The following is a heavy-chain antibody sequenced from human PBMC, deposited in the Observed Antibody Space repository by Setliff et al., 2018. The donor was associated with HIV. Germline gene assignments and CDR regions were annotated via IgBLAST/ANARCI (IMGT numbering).Heavy chain of an antibody. CDR3: ARNRHYYDSSGFGYYYYYMDV. J-gene: IGHJ6*03. CDR1: EFTVSSNY. D-gene: IGHD3-22*01. Sequence: GGSLRLSCAASEFTVSSNYMSWVRQAPGKGLEWVSVIYSGGTTYYADSVKGRFTISRDNSKNTLSLQMNSLRAEDTAVYYCARNRHYYDSSGFGYYYYYMDVWGKGTTVTVSS. CDR2: IYSGGTT. V-gene: IGHV3-66*02.